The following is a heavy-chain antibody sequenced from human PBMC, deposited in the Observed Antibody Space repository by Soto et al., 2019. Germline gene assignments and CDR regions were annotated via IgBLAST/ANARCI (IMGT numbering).Heavy chain of an antibody. CDR1: GFTFSNYA. V-gene: IGHV3-23*01. D-gene: IGHD2-2*01. Sequence: PGGSLRLSCAASGFTFSNYAMSWVRQAPGKGLEWVSAISGSGGSTYYADSVKGRFTISRDNSKNTLYLQMNSLRAEDTAVYYCAKEPTYIVPAAMGYFDYWGQGTLVTVSS. J-gene: IGHJ4*02. CDR2: ISGSGGST. CDR3: AKEPTYIVPAAMGYFDY.